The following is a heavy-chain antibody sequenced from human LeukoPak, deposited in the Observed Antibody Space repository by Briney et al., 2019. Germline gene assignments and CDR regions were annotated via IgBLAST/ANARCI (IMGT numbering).Heavy chain of an antibody. CDR2: INHSGST. CDR3: ARGYCSSTSCYDAFDI. D-gene: IGHD2-2*01. CDR1: GYSISSSSYY. V-gene: IGHV4-39*07. Sequence: SETLSLTCTVSGYSISSSSYYWSWIRQPPGKGLEWIGEINHSGSTNYNPSLKSRVTISVDTSKNQFSLKLSSVTAADTAVYYCARGYCSSTSCYDAFDIWGQGTMVTVSS. J-gene: IGHJ3*02.